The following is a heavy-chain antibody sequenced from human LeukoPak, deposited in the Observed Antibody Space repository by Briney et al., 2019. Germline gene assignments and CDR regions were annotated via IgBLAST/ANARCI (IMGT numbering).Heavy chain of an antibody. D-gene: IGHD3-10*01. CDR2: IKQDGSEK. CDR3: AREVLWFGELLAPFGY. CDR1: GFSFSTYW. Sequence: GGSLRLSCTGSGFSFSTYWMIWVRQAPGKRLEWVASIKQDGSEKYYVDSVKGRFTISRDNAKNSLYLQMNSLRAEDTAVYYCAREVLWFGELLAPFGYWGQGTLVTVSS. V-gene: IGHV3-7*03. J-gene: IGHJ4*02.